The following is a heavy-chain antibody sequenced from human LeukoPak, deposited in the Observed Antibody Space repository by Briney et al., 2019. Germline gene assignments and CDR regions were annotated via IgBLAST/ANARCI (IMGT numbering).Heavy chain of an antibody. D-gene: IGHD2-2*01. CDR3: ARDSASYDY. CDR1: GFTLSRYW. V-gene: IGHV3-7*01. Sequence: GGSLRLSCAASGFTLSRYWMSWVRQVPGKGLEWVANINQDESEKYYVGSVKGRFTISRDNAKNSLYLQMDSLRAEDTAVYYCARDSASYDYWGQGTLVTVSS. CDR2: INQDESEK. J-gene: IGHJ4*02.